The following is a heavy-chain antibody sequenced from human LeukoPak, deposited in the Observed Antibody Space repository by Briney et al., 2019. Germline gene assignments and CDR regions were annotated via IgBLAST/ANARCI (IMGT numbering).Heavy chain of an antibody. CDR1: GGTFSSYA. V-gene: IGHV1-69*06. CDR2: IIPIFGTA. CDR3: ARNGDSQDYFAY. D-gene: IGHD4-17*01. Sequence: SVKVSCKAAGGTFSSYAISWVRQAPGQGLEWMGGIIPIFGTANYAQKFQGRVTITADKSTSTAYMELSSLRSEDTAVYYCARNGDSQDYFAYWGQGTLVTVSS. J-gene: IGHJ4*02.